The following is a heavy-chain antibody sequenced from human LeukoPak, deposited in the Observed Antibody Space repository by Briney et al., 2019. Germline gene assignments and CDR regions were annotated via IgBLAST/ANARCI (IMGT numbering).Heavy chain of an antibody. V-gene: IGHV1-18*01. Sequence: LGASVTVSCKASGYTFTSYGISWVRQAPGQGLEWMGWISAYNGNTNYAQKLQGRVTMTTDTSTCTAYMELRSLRSDDTAVYYCARDWVAFGGVIANWFDPWGQGTLVTVSS. J-gene: IGHJ5*02. D-gene: IGHD3-16*02. CDR1: GYTFTSYG. CDR2: ISAYNGNT. CDR3: ARDWVAFGGVIANWFDP.